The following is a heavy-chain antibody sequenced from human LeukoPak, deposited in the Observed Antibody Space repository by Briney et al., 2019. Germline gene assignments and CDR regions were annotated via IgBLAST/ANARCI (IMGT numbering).Heavy chain of an antibody. V-gene: IGHV3-74*01. CDR3: ARARWLQTYYFDY. D-gene: IGHD5-24*01. Sequence: GGSLRLSCAASGLTFSSHWMHWVRQAPGKGLVWVSRITNDGSSTTYADSVKGRFTISRDNAKNMLYLQVNSLRAGDTAVYYCARARWLQTYYFDYWGQGTLVTVSS. CDR2: ITNDGSST. J-gene: IGHJ4*02. CDR1: GLTFSSHW.